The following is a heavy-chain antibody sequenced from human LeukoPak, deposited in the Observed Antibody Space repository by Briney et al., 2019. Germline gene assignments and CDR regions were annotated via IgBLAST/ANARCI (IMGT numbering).Heavy chain of an antibody. J-gene: IGHJ5*02. V-gene: IGHV3-13*01. CDR1: GFTFSSYD. Sequence: GGSLRLSCAASGFTFSSYDMHWVRQATGKGLEWVSAIGTAGDTYYPGSVKGRFTISRENAKNSLYLQMNSLRPGDTAVYYCARALLGYCSGGSCYSGGGFDPWGQGTLVTVSS. CDR3: ARALLGYCSGGSCYSGGGFDP. D-gene: IGHD2-15*01. CDR2: IGTAGDT.